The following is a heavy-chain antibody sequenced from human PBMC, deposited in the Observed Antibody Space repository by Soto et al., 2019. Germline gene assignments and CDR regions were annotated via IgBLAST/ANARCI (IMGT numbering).Heavy chain of an antibody. V-gene: IGHV3-9*01. Sequence: YLRLSCAASGFTVDDYAMHCVRQAPGKGLEWVSGISWNSETIDYADSVKGRFTISRDNAKISLFLQMNSLRPDDTALYYCAKDMKWGGMTTIHYFDSWGQGTMVTV. CDR3: AKDMKWGGMTTIHYFDS. CDR1: GFTVDDYA. J-gene: IGHJ4*02. CDR2: ISWNSETI. D-gene: IGHD4-17*01.